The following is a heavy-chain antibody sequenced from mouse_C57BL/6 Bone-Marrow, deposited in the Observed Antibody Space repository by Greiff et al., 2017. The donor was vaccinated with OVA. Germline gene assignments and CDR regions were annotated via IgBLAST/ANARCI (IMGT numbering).Heavy chain of an antibody. J-gene: IGHJ3*01. Sequence: EVKVVESGGDLVKPGGSLKLSCAASGFTFSSYGMSWVRQTPDKRLEWVATISSGGSYTYYPDSVKGRFTISRDNAKNTLYLQMSSLKSEDTAMYYCARHWDYPWFAYWGQGTLVTVSA. CDR2: ISSGGSYT. D-gene: IGHD4-1*01. CDR1: GFTFSSYG. CDR3: ARHWDYPWFAY. V-gene: IGHV5-6*01.